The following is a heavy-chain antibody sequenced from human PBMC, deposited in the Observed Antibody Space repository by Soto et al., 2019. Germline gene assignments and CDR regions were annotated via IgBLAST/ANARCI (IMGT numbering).Heavy chain of an antibody. V-gene: IGHV1-46*03. CDR1: GYSFTSHY. J-gene: IGHJ4*02. CDR2: IYPGGVNI. Sequence: GASVKVSCKAIGYSFTSHYMHCVRQAPGQGLEWMGTIYPGGVNIGYAQKFKGRVTMTKDTSTSTVYLQMNSLKTEDTAVYYCTRDSYDHPPNDYWAQGTLVTVSS. D-gene: IGHD5-12*01. CDR3: TRDSYDHPPNDY.